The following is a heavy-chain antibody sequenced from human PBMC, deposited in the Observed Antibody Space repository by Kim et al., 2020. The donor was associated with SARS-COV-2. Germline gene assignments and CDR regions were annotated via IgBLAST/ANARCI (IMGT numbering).Heavy chain of an antibody. CDR1: GFTFSNYL. CDR3: AKSQASYFNDALDV. V-gene: IGHV3-23*01. J-gene: IGHJ3*01. Sequence: GGSLRLSCSASGFTFSNYLLNWVRQAPGKGLEWVSAIKGGGGNTFYADSVRGRFTISRDNPKNTLYLQMNSLRAEDTAIYYCAKSQASYFNDALDVWGRGTMDTVFS. D-gene: IGHD3-10*01. CDR2: IKGGGGNT.